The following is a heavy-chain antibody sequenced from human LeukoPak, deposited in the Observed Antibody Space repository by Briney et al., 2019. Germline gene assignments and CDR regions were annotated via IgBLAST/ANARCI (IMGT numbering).Heavy chain of an antibody. V-gene: IGHV1-69*13. D-gene: IGHD2-15*01. CDR1: GGTFSSYA. CDR2: IIPIFGTA. J-gene: IGHJ3*02. Sequence: ASVKVSCKASGGTFSSYAISWVRQAPGQGLEWMGGIIPIFGTANYAQKFQGRVTITADESTSTAYMELSSLRSEDTAVYYCVIVVVVAATQWSAFDIWGQGTMVTVSS. CDR3: VIVVVVAATQWSAFDI.